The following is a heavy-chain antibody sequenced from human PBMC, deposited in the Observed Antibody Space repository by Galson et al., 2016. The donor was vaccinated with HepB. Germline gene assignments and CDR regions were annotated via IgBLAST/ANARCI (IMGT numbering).Heavy chain of an antibody. CDR2: ISYDGRNK. D-gene: IGHD4-17*01. CDR3: AKDIDLLSTVIDY. CDR1: GFTFSNYG. Sequence: SLRLSCAASGFTFSNYGMHWVRQAPGKGLEWVAAISYDGRNKYYGDSVKGRFTISRDNSKNTQYLQMNSLRAEDTAVYYCAKDIDLLSTVIDYWGQGTLGTVSS. J-gene: IGHJ4*02. V-gene: IGHV3-30*18.